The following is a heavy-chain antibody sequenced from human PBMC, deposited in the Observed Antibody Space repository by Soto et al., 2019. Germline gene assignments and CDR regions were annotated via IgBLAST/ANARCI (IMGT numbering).Heavy chain of an antibody. Sequence: SGPTLVNPTQTLTLTCTFSGFSLSTSQVGVGWIRQPPGKALEWLAHIFSDNERSYSTSLQGRLTISKDTSGSQVVLSMTNVDPVDTATYYCARMNVDSYQFYYAMDVWGQGTTVTVSS. CDR1: GFSLSTSQVG. J-gene: IGHJ6*02. V-gene: IGHV2-26*01. CDR3: ARMNVDSYQFYYAMDV. D-gene: IGHD4-17*01. CDR2: IFSDNER.